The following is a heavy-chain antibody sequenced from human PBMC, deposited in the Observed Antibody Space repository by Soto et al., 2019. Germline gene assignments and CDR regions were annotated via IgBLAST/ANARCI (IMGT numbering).Heavy chain of an antibody. CDR1: GGTISIFV. Sequence: SLRKTVVGGTISIFVGRWIRQPAGKGLEWIGYIYYSGSTNYNPSLKSRVTISVDTSKNQFSLKLSSVTAAATAVYYCATDRGYYYGSAHGFDPWGEGTLVTVSS. V-gene: IGHV4-59*01. CDR2: IYYSGST. J-gene: IGHJ5*02. CDR3: ATDRGYYYGSAHGFDP. D-gene: IGHD3-10*01.